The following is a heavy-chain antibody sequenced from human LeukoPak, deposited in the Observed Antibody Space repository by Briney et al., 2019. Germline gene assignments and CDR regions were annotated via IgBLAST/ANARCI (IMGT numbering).Heavy chain of an antibody. CDR1: GFTFSTYT. CDR2: ISSATSHI. J-gene: IGHJ4*02. CDR3: ANLDPLRYDY. Sequence: GGSLRLSCAASGFTFSTYTMNWVRQAPGKGLEWVSSISSATSHIYYADSVKGRFTISRDNAENSLYLQMNSLRAEDTAVYYCANLDPLRYDYWGQGTLVTVSS. V-gene: IGHV3-21*01. D-gene: IGHD4-17*01.